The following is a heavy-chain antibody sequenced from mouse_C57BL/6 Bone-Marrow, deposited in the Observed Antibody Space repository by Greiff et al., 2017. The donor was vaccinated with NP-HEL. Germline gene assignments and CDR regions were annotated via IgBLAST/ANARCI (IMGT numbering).Heavy chain of an antibody. D-gene: IGHD3-2*02. CDR3: TTEALSWFAY. V-gene: IGHV14-4*01. CDR2: VDPENGAT. J-gene: IGHJ3*01. CDR1: GFNIKDDY. Sequence: VQLQESGAELVRPGASVKLSCTASGFNIKDDYMHWVKQRPEPGLEWIGWVDPENGATEYASTLQGKAPITADTSSNTAYLQLSSLTSEDTAVYYCTTEALSWFAYWGQGTLVTVSA.